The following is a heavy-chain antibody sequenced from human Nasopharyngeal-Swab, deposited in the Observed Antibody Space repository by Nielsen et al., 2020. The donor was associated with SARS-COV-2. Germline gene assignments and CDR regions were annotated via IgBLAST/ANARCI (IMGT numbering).Heavy chain of an antibody. Sequence: SQTLSLTCTVSGDSISRYYWGWIRQLPGKGLEWIGYFSYSVITHYNASLKSRVTISLDTSKNQFSLKLSSVTAADTGVYYCAREVVGGLVDSWGQGILVTVSS. J-gene: IGHJ4*02. CDR1: GDSISRYY. D-gene: IGHD1-26*01. CDR2: FSYSVIT. CDR3: AREVVGGLVDS. V-gene: IGHV4-59*12.